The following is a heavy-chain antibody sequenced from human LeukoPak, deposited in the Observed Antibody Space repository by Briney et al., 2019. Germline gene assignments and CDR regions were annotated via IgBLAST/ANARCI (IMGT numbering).Heavy chain of an antibody. V-gene: IGHV4-34*01. Sequence: SETLSLTCAVYGGSFSGYYWSWIRQPPGKGLEWIGEINHSGSTNYNPSLKSRVTISVDTSKNQFSLKLSSVTAADTAVYYCARHPRRGYSYGSVFDYWGQGTLVTVSS. D-gene: IGHD5-18*01. J-gene: IGHJ4*02. CDR1: GGSFSGYY. CDR3: ARHPRRGYSYGSVFDY. CDR2: INHSGST.